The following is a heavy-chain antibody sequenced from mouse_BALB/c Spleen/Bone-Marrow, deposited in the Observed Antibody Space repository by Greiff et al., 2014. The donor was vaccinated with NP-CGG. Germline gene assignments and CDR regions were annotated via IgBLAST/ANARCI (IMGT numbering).Heavy chain of an antibody. J-gene: IGHJ2*01. D-gene: IGHD2-1*01. CDR3: ARQIYFPYFDY. CDR2: ISNGGGST. CDR1: GFTFSSYT. V-gene: IGHV5-12-2*01. Sequence: VQLKESGGGLVQPGGSLKLSCAASGFTFSSYTMSWVRQTPEKRLEWVAYISNGGGSTYYPDTVKGRFTISRDNAKNTLYLQMSSLKSEDTAMYYCARQIYFPYFDYWGQGTTLTASS.